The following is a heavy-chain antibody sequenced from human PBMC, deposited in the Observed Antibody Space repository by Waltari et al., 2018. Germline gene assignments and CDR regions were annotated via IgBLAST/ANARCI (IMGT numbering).Heavy chain of an antibody. CDR1: GYTFTSYD. J-gene: IGHJ6*02. D-gene: IGHD3-10*01. CDR3: ARALLVRGVIINYYGMDV. Sequence: QVQLVQSGAEVKKPGASVKVSCKASGYTFTSYDINWVRQATGQGLAWMGWMNPNSGNTGYAQKFQGRVTMTRNTAISTAYMELSSLRSEDTAVYYCARALLVRGVIINYYGMDVWGQGTTVTVSS. CDR2: MNPNSGNT. V-gene: IGHV1-8*01.